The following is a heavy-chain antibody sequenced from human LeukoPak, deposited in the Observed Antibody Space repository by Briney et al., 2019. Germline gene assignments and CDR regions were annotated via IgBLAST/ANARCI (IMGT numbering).Heavy chain of an antibody. CDR1: GYTLTELS. Sequence: ASVKVSCKVSGYTLTELSMHWVRQAPGKGLEWMGGFDPEDGETIYAQKFQGRVTITTDESTSTAYMELSSLRSEDTAVYYCAREAEADYGGPPAYWGQGTLVTVSS. J-gene: IGHJ4*02. CDR2: FDPEDGET. D-gene: IGHD4-23*01. CDR3: AREAEADYGGPPAY. V-gene: IGHV1-24*01.